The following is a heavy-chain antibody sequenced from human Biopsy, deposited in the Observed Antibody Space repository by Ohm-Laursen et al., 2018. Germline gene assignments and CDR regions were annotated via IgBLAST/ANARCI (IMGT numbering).Heavy chain of an antibody. CDR2: IWYDGTNE. CDR3: ARGLSSGWYGYFDV. Sequence: SLRLSCAASGFTFGHYAVHWVRQAPGKGLERISLIWYDGTNEDYADSVKGRFTISRDNSKNTLYLQINTLTLEDTAFYYCARGLSSGWYGYFDVWGRGTLVTVSS. V-gene: IGHV3-33*04. D-gene: IGHD6-19*01. J-gene: IGHJ2*01. CDR1: GFTFGHYA.